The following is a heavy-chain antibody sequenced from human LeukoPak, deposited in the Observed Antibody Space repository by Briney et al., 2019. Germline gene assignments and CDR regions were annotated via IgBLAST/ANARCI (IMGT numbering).Heavy chain of an antibody. CDR1: GLTFSSYE. D-gene: IGHD3-9*01. CDR2: ISSSGSTI. CDR3: ARDLGYDILTGYSKPGPYNWFDP. J-gene: IGHJ5*02. V-gene: IGHV3-48*03. Sequence: LAGGSLRLSCAASGLTFSSYEMNWVRQAPGKGLEWVSYISSSGSTIYYADSVKGRFTISRDNAKNSLYLQMNSLRAEDTAVYYCARDLGYDILTGYSKPGPYNWFDPWGQGTLVTVSS.